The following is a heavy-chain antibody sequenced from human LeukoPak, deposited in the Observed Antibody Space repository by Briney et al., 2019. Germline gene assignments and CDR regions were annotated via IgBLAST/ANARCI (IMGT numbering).Heavy chain of an antibody. CDR3: ARHGRSSSWRRWFDP. CDR1: GGSISSYY. J-gene: IGHJ5*02. D-gene: IGHD6-13*01. CDR2: IYYNENT. Sequence: PSETLSLTCTVSGGSISSYYWSWIRQPPGKGLEWIGYIYYNENTNYNPSLQGRVTMSVDTSKNQFSLNLSSVTAADTAVYYCARHGRSSSWRRWFDPWGQGTLVTVSS. V-gene: IGHV4-59*08.